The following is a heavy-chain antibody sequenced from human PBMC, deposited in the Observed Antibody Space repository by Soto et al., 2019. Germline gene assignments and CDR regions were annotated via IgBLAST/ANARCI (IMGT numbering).Heavy chain of an antibody. CDR3: ARGSLNLISIFGVVITPPGYYYMDV. CDR1: GFTFDDYG. Sequence: GGSLRLSCAASGFTFDDYGMSWVRQAPGKGLEWVSGINWNGGSTGYADSVKGRFTISRDNAKNSLYLQMNSLRAEDTAVYYCARGSLNLISIFGVVITPPGYYYMDVWGKGTTVTVSS. D-gene: IGHD3-3*01. J-gene: IGHJ6*03. CDR2: INWNGGST. V-gene: IGHV3-20*04.